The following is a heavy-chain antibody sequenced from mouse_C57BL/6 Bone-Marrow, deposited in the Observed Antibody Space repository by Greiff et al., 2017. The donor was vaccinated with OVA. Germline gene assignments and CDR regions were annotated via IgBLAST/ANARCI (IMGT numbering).Heavy chain of an antibody. V-gene: IGHV1-18*01. CDR3: ARSGSFITTVVANWYFDV. J-gene: IGHJ1*03. Sequence: EVQLQQSGPELVKPGASVKIPCKASGYTFTDYNMDWVKQSHGQSLEWIGDINPNNGGTIYNQKFKGKATLTVDKSSSTAYMELRSLTSEDTAVYYCARSGSFITTVVANWYFDVWGTGTTVTVSS. D-gene: IGHD1-1*01. CDR1: GYTFTDYN. CDR2: INPNNGGT.